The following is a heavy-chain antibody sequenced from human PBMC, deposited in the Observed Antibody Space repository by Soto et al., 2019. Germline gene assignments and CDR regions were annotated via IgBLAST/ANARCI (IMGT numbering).Heavy chain of an antibody. CDR2: IVPIFGPE. CDR1: GASFTTSA. Sequence: QVRLVQSGPEVRKPGFSVKVSCKASGASFTTSAISWVRQAPGQGLEWMGGIVPIFGPEKYAPKFQGRVTISADESTNTFYMELGSLRSEDTAVYYCARGIEYSTGWHYFDYWGQGTLVTVSS. V-gene: IGHV1-69*01. D-gene: IGHD6-19*01. J-gene: IGHJ4*02. CDR3: ARGIEYSTGWHYFDY.